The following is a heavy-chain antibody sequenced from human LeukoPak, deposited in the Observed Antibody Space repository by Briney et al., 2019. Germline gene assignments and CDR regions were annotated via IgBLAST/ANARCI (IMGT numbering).Heavy chain of an antibody. CDR3: ARVRVYDSSGYYLRYFDY. V-gene: IGHV4-59*01. J-gene: IGHJ4*02. CDR1: GGSMSAYY. D-gene: IGHD3-22*01. CDR2: IYYSGST. Sequence: PSETLSLTCSVSGGSMSAYYWSWIRQLPGRGLEWIGYIYYSGSTRYNPSLESRVTISVDTSKNQFSLKLSSVTAADTAVYYCARVRVYDSSGYYLRYFDYWGQGTLVTVSS.